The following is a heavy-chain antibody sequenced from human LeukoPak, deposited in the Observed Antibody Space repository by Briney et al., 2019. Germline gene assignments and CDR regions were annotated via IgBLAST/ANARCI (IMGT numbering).Heavy chain of an antibody. V-gene: IGHV1-18*01. CDR2: ISAYNGNT. CDR3: ARGDIVVVPAAMGGYYYYMDG. D-gene: IGHD2-2*01. Sequence: GASVKVSCKASGYTFTSYGISWVRQAPGQGLERMGWISAYNGNTNYAQKLQGRVTMTTDTSTNTAYMELRSLRSDDTAVYYCARGDIVVVPAAMGGYYYYMDGWGKGTTVTVSS. CDR1: GYTFTSYG. J-gene: IGHJ6*03.